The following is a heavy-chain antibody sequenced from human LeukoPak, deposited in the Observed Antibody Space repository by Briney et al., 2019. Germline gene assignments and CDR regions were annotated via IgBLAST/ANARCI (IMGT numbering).Heavy chain of an antibody. CDR1: GGTFSSYA. D-gene: IGHD4-23*01. V-gene: IGHV1-69*13. J-gene: IGHJ3*02. CDR2: IIPIFDTA. Sequence: ASVKVSCKASGGTFSSYAISWVRQAPGQGLEWMGGIIPIFDTAKYAQKFQGRVTITADESTSKACMELSSLRSEDTAVYYCARVIRSGLFGGIDIWGPGTMVTVSS. CDR3: ARVIRSGLFGGIDI.